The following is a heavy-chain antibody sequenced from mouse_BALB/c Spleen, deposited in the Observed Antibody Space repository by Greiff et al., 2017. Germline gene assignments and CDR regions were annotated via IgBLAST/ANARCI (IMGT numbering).Heavy chain of an antibody. Sequence: EVMLVESGGGLVKPGGSLKLSCAASGFTFSSYAMSWVRQSPEKRLEWVAEISSGGSYTYYPDTVTGRFTISRDNAKNTLYLEMSSLRSEDTAMYYCATMITTAWFAYWGQGTLVTVSA. V-gene: IGHV5-9-4*01. D-gene: IGHD2-4*01. CDR1: GFTFSSYA. J-gene: IGHJ3*01. CDR2: ISSGGSYT. CDR3: ATMITTAWFAY.